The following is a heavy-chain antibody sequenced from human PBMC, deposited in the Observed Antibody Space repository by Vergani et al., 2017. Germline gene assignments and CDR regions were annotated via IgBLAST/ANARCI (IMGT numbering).Heavy chain of an antibody. Sequence: QVQLLQSGAEVKKPGASVKVSCKASGYTFTGYYLHWVRQAPGQGLEWMGWIIPHSGGTQYAQKFQGRITMTRDTSINTAYMDLSRLTSDDTAGDYCTRVGPRSSPIYYMDVWGKGTAVTVP. CDR1: GYTFTGYY. V-gene: IGHV1-2*02. J-gene: IGHJ6*03. CDR2: IIPHSGGT. CDR3: TRVGPRSSPIYYMDV.